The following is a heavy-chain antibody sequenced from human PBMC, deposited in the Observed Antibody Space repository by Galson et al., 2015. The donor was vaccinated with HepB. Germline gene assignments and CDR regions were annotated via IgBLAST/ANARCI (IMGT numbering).Heavy chain of an antibody. D-gene: IGHD2-2*01. J-gene: IGHJ4*02. CDR2: ISGSSSYI. Sequence: SLRLSCAASGFTFSSYSMTWVRQAPGKGLEWVSSISGSSSYIYYADSVKGRFTIPRDNAKISLYLQMNSLRAEDTAIYYCARDPAYCSSTSCYPDYWGQGTLVTVSS. V-gene: IGHV3-21*01. CDR3: ARDPAYCSSTSCYPDY. CDR1: GFTFSSYS.